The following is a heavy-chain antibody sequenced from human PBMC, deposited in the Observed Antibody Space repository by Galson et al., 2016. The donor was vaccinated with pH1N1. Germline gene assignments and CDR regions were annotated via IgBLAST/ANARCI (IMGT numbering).Heavy chain of an antibody. V-gene: IGHV3-11*01. CDR2: ISANGDTK. Sequence: SLRLSCAASGFTLSAYYMGWIRQAPGKGLEWISYISANGDTKHYAASVKGRFTVSRDNPENLLYLEMNSLRGDDTAVYFFARVGAMLTSYYHGMDAWGQGTTVVVSS. J-gene: IGHJ6*02. D-gene: IGHD3-10*01. CDR3: ARVGAMLTSYYHGMDA. CDR1: GFTLSAYY.